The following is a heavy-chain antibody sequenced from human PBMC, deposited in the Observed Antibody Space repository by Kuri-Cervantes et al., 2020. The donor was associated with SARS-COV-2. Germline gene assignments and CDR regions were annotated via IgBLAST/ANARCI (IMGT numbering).Heavy chain of an antibody. CDR3: ARGQYDFWSGYPIYYYYGIDV. CDR1: GDTFSSYA. CDR2: IIPILGIA. J-gene: IGHJ6*02. D-gene: IGHD3-3*01. Sequence: SVKVSCKASGDTFSSYAISWVRQAPGQGLEWMGRIIPILGIANYAQKFQGRVTITADKSTSTAYMELSSLRSEDTAVYYCARGQYDFWSGYPIYYYYGIDVWGQGTTVTVSS. V-gene: IGHV1-69*04.